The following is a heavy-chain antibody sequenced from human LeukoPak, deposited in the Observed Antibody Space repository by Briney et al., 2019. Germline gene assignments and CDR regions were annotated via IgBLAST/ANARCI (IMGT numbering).Heavy chain of an antibody. J-gene: IGHJ4*02. CDR3: ARGPYSSSWSPHY. D-gene: IGHD6-13*01. Sequence: GGSLRLSSAASGFTVNNNYMTWVRQAPGKGLEWVSVIYSGGTTYYADSVKGRFTISRDNAKNPLYLQMNSLRAEDTAVYYCARGPYSSSWSPHYWGQGTLVTVSS. CDR1: GFTVNNNY. V-gene: IGHV3-53*01. CDR2: IYSGGTT.